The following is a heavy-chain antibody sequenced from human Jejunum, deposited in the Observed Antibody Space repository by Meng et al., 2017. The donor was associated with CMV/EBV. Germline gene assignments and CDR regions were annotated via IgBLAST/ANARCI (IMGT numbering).Heavy chain of an antibody. D-gene: IGHD1-26*01. J-gene: IGHJ4*02. CDR2: FYSSDTY. Sequence: QVRLQESAPGLVKPSETLSLTCTGSGGSINNYYWSWIRQSAGKGLEWIGRFYSSDTYNYHPSLNSRVTMSLDTSKKQFSLILSSVTAADTARYYCARGPGASTREGFDHWGLGTLVTVSS. CDR1: GGSINNYY. CDR3: ARGPGASTREGFDH. V-gene: IGHV4-4*07.